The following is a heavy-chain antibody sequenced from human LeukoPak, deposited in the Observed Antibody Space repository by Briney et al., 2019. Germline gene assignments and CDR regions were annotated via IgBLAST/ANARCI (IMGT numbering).Heavy chain of an antibody. Sequence: PSETLSLTCNVSGGSISSSSYYWVWIRQPPGKGLEWIGSIYYSGSTYYNPSLKSPVTISVDTSKNQFSLKLSSVTAADTAVYYCARQVIAAAGTGWFDPWGQGTLVTVSS. J-gene: IGHJ5*02. D-gene: IGHD6-13*01. CDR3: ARQVIAAAGTGWFDP. CDR2: IYYSGST. V-gene: IGHV4-39*01. CDR1: GGSISSSSYY.